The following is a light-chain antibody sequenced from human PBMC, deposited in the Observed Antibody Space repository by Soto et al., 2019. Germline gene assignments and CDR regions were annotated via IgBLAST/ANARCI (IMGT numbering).Light chain of an antibody. J-gene: IGKJ1*01. CDR3: QQYGRSPRT. Sequence: IVLTPSPYTLSLSPVERATLSCSASQSVSSSYLAWYQQKPGQAPRLLIYGASSRATGIPDRFSGSGSGTDFTLTISRLEPEDFAVYYCQQYGRSPRTVGQGTKVDI. CDR2: GAS. CDR1: QSVSSSY. V-gene: IGKV3-20*01.